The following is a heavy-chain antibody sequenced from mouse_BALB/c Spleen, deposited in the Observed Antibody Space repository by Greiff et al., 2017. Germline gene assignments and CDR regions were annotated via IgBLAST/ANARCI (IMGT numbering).Heavy chain of an antibody. J-gene: IGHJ3*01. D-gene: IGHD2-1*01. CDR1: GFNIKDYY. CDR2: IDPENGNT. V-gene: IGHV14-1*02. Sequence: EVKLMESGAELVRPGALVKLSCKASGFNIKDYYMHWVKQRPEQGLEWIGWIDPENGNTIYDPKFQGKASITADTSSNTAYLQLSSLTSEDTAVYYCASGDGNYVPFAYWGQGTLVTVSA. CDR3: ASGDGNYVPFAY.